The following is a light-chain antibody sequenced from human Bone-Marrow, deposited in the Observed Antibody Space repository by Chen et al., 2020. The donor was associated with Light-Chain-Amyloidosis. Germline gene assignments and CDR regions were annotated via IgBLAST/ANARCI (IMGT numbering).Light chain of an antibody. J-gene: IGKJ4*01. V-gene: IGKV3-20*01. Sequence: EIVLTQSPGTLSLSPGEGANLSCRASQTISSNYLTWYQQKFGQAPRLLIYGSSSRATGIPDRFTGSGSGTDFTHTIHRMEPEDFAMYYCQQYGTSPLTFGGGTKVEIK. CDR3: QQYGTSPLT. CDR2: GSS. CDR1: QTISSNY.